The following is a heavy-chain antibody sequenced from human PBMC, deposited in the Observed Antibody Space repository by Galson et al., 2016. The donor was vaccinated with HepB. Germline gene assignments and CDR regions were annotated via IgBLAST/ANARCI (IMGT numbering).Heavy chain of an antibody. D-gene: IGHD2-15*01. CDR1: GFTVSNNY. J-gene: IGHJ4*02. V-gene: IGHV3-53*01. Sequence: SLRLSCAASGFTVSNNYMAWVRQAPGKGLEWVSMIYTGGTAYYADSVRGRFIITRDNSKNMVFLQMNSLRVEDTAVYYCARAGWSGGSCSQFDYWGQGTLITVSS. CDR2: IYTGGTA. CDR3: ARAGWSGGSCSQFDY.